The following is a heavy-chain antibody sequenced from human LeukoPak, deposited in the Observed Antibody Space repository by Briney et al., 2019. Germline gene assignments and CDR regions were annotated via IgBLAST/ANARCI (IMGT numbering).Heavy chain of an antibody. D-gene: IGHD3-22*01. CDR3: ARDHSSGYYNWFDP. CDR1: GGSISSSSYY. Sequence: SETLSLTCTVSGGSISSSSYYWGWIRQPPGKGLEWIGSIYYSGSTYYNPSLKSRVTISVDRSKNQFSLKLSSVTAADTAVYYCARDHSSGYYNWFDPWGQGTLVTVSS. V-gene: IGHV4-39*07. J-gene: IGHJ5*02. CDR2: IYYSGST.